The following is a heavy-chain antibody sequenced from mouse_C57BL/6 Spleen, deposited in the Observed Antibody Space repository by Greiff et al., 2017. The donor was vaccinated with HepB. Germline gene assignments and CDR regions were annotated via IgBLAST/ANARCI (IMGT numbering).Heavy chain of an antibody. V-gene: IGHV1-52*01. CDR3: ARDLSFAY. D-gene: IGHD5-1*01. Sequence: QVQLQQSGAELVRPGSSVKLSCKASGYTFTSYWMHWVKQRPIQGLEWIGNIDPSDSETHYNEKFKDKATLTADKSASTAYMQLSSLTSEDSAVYYCARDLSFAYWGQGTLVTVSA. CDR2: IDPSDSET. J-gene: IGHJ3*01. CDR1: GYTFTSYW.